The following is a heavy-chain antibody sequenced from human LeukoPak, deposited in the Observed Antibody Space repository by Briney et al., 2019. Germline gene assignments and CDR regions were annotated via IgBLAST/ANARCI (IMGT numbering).Heavy chain of an antibody. CDR3: AKVTYGSGTYGAFDY. V-gene: IGHV3-23*01. CDR1: EFSVGSNY. J-gene: IGHJ4*02. CDR2: ISGSGDNT. D-gene: IGHD3-10*01. Sequence: GGSLRLSCAASEFSVGSNYMTWVRQAPGKGLEWVSTISGSGDNTYYADSVKGRFTISRDNSKNTLYLQMNSLRAEDTAVYYCAKVTYGSGTYGAFDYWGQGTLVTVSS.